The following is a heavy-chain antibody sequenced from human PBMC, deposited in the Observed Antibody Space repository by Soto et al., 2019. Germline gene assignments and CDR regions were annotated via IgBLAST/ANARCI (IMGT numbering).Heavy chain of an antibody. J-gene: IGHJ6*02. D-gene: IGHD2-8*01. CDR3: ATPLAYAMRGWDGLDV. CDR2: LISIFGTT. V-gene: IGHV1-69*01. CDR1: GGTFSSYV. Sequence: QVQLVQSGAEVKKPGSSVKVSCKASGGTFSSYVIGWVRQTPGQGLEWMGGLISIFGTTHYAQRFQGRVTSTADESPSTPYMELSSLRSEDTAVYFCATPLAYAMRGWDGLDVWGQGTTVTVSS.